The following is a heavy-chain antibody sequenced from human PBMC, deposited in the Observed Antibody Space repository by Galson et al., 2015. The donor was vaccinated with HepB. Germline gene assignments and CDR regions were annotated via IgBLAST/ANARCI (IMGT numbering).Heavy chain of an antibody. CDR2: INSDGSNT. CDR1: GFTFSSYW. V-gene: IGHV3-74*01. D-gene: IGHD4-17*01. J-gene: IGHJ4*02. CDR3: SRRCEAESDY. Sequence: SLRLSCAASGFTFSSYWMYWVRQAPGKGLVWVSRINSDGSNTTYADSVKGRFTISRDNTKNTLYLQMNSLRAEDTAVYYCSRRCEAESDYWGQGTLVTVSS.